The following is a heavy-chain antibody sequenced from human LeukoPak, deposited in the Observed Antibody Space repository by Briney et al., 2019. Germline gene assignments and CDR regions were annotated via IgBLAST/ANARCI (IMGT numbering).Heavy chain of an antibody. J-gene: IGHJ4*02. CDR2: IIPIFGTA. CDR1: GGTFSSYA. V-gene: IGHV1-69*05. CDR3: ARDGSGSWTIFDY. Sequence: SVTVSCKASGGTFSSYAISWVRQAPGQGLEWMGGIIPIFGTANYAQKFQGRVTITTDESTSTAYMELSSLRSEDTAVYYCARDGSGSWTIFDYWGQGTLVTVSS. D-gene: IGHD1-26*01.